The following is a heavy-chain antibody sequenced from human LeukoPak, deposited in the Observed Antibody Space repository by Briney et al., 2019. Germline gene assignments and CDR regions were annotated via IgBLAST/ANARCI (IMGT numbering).Heavy chain of an antibody. V-gene: IGHV4-59*01. Sequence: SETLSLTCTVSAGSLSSYYWSWIRQPPGKGLEWIGYIYYSGSTNYNPSLKSRVTISVDTSKNQFSLKLSSVTAADTAVYYCARASPPMAYYFDYWGQGTLVTVSS. CDR1: AGSLSSYY. CDR2: IYYSGST. J-gene: IGHJ4*02. CDR3: ARASPPMAYYFDY. D-gene: IGHD2-8*01.